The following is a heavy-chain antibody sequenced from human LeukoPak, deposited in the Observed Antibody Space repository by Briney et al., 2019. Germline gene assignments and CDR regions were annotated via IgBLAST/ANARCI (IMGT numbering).Heavy chain of an antibody. CDR3: ARSQGSGSYWDY. V-gene: IGHV1-69*04. CDR2: IIPILGIA. J-gene: IGHJ4*02. CDR1: GGTFSSYA. D-gene: IGHD1-26*01. Sequence: GASVKVSCKAFGGTFSSYAISWVGQAPGQGLEWMGRIIPILGIANYAQKCQGRVTITTDKSTSTAYMERSSLRSEDTAVYYCARSQGSGSYWDYWGQGTLVTVSS.